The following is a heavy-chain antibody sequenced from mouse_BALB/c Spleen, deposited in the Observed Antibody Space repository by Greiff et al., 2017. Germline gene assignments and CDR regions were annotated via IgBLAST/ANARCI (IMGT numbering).Heavy chain of an antibody. Sequence: VQLQQSGAELVKPGASVKLSCKASGYTFTSYYMYWVKQRPGQGLEWIGEINPSNGGTNFNEKFKSKATLTVDKSSSTAYMQLSSLTSEDSAVYYCLYYDYGFAYWGQGTLVTVSA. CDR2: INPSNGGT. V-gene: IGHV1-53*01. CDR1: GYTFTSYY. CDR3: LYYDYGFAY. J-gene: IGHJ3*01. D-gene: IGHD2-4*01.